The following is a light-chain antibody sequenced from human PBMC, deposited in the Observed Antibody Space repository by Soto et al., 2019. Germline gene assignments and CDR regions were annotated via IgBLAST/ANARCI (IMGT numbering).Light chain of an antibody. CDR2: GAS. V-gene: IGKV3-20*01. CDR1: QSVTSSY. J-gene: IGKJ1*01. Sequence: ESVLTQSPGTLSLSPGERATLSCRASQSVTSSYLAWYQQKPGQAPRLLIYGASSRATGIPDRFSGSGSGTDFTLTISRLEPEDFAVYYCQQYGSSPRAFDQGTKVEIK. CDR3: QQYGSSPRA.